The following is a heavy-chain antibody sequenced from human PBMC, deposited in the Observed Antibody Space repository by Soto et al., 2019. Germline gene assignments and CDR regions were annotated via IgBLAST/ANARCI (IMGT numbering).Heavy chain of an antibody. D-gene: IGHD3-16*02. Sequence: QVQLVQSGAEVKKPGSSVKVSCKASGGTFSSYAISWVRQAPGQGLEWMGGIIPIFGTANYAQKFQGRVTITADKSTSTAYMELSSLRSEDTAVYYCARGRTYYDYVWGSYPPRDYFDYWGQGTLVTVSS. CDR2: IIPIFGTA. V-gene: IGHV1-69*06. J-gene: IGHJ4*02. CDR3: ARGRTYYDYVWGSYPPRDYFDY. CDR1: GGTFSSYA.